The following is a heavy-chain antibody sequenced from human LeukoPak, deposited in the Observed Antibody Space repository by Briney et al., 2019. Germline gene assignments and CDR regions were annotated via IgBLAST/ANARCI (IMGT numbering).Heavy chain of an antibody. CDR2: IWYDGSNK. V-gene: IGHV3-33*06. Sequence: GGSLRLSCAASGFTFSSYGMHWVRQAPGKGLEWVAVIWYDGSNKYYADSVKGRFTISRDNSKNTLYLQMSSLRAEDTAVYYCAKDLSGGNSAVPGYWGQGTLVTVSS. CDR3: AKDLSGGNSAVPGY. D-gene: IGHD4-23*01. CDR1: GFTFSSYG. J-gene: IGHJ4*02.